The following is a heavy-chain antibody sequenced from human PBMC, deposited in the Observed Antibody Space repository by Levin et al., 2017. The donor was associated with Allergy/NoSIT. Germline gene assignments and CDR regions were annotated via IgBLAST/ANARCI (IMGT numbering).Heavy chain of an antibody. Sequence: AGGSLRLSCAASGFTFSGSAMHWVRQASGKGLEWVGRIRSKANSYATAYAASVKGRFTISRDDSKNTAYLQMNSLKTEDTAVYYCTRYERGSGYDFWGQGTLVTVSS. J-gene: IGHJ4*02. CDR1: GFTFSGSA. D-gene: IGHD5-12*01. V-gene: IGHV3-73*01. CDR2: IRSKANSYAT. CDR3: TRYERGSGYDF.